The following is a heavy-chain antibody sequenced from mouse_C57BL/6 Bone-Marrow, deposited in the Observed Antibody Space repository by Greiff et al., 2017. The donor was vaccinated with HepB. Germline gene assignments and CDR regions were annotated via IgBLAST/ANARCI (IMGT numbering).Heavy chain of an antibody. V-gene: IGHV1-5*01. CDR1: GYTFTSYW. D-gene: IGHD1-1*01. CDR2: IYPGNSDT. J-gene: IGHJ4*01. CDR3: TRSTSGSSYEDAMDY. Sequence: VQLQQSGTVLARPGASVKMSCKTSGYTFTSYWMHWVKQRPGQGLEWIGAIYPGNSDTSYNQKFKGKAKLTAVTSASTAYMELSSLTNEDSAVYYCTRSTSGSSYEDAMDYWGQGTSVTVSS.